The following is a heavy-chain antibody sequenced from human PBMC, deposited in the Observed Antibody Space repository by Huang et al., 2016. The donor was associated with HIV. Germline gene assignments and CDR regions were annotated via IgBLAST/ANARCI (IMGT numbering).Heavy chain of an antibody. Sequence: QVQLVQSGAEVTKPGASVKVSCTVSGYTLTELSIHWVRQAPGKGLEWMEGCDPEHGETNYEQNCQGRVTRTEDTSTDTAYMELNSLRSEDTAVYYCATGFDTYYDIWGQGTMVIASS. V-gene: IGHV1-24*01. D-gene: IGHD2-21*01. CDR2: CDPEHGET. CDR3: ATGFDTYYDI. CDR1: GYTLTELS. J-gene: IGHJ3*02.